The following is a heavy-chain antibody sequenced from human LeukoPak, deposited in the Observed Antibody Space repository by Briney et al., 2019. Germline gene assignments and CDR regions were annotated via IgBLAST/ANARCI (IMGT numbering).Heavy chain of an antibody. D-gene: IGHD5-12*01. J-gene: IGHJ4*02. V-gene: IGHV3-21*01. CDR1: GFTFSSYS. Sequence: GGSLRLSCAASGFTFSSYSMNWVRQAPGKGLEWASSISSSSGYIYYADSVKGRFTTSGDNAKNSLYLQMNSLRAEDTAVYYCASPLAGYSGYDRDYWGQGTLVTVSS. CDR3: ASPLAGYSGYDRDY. CDR2: ISSSSGYI.